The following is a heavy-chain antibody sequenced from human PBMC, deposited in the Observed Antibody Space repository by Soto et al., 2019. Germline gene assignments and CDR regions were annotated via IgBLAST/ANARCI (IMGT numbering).Heavy chain of an antibody. Sequence: GESLKISCKGSGYRITNYWITWVRQMPVKGLEYMGRIDPSDSYTNYSPSFQGHVTISADKSISTAYLQWSSLKASDTAMYYCASLGDYYGSGNYYNAIYWGQGTLVTVSS. D-gene: IGHD3-10*01. CDR2: IDPSDSYT. V-gene: IGHV5-10-1*01. J-gene: IGHJ4*02. CDR1: GYRITNYW. CDR3: ASLGDYYGSGNYYNAIY.